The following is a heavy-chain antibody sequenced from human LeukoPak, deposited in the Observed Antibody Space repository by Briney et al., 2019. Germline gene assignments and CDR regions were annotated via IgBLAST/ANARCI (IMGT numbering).Heavy chain of an antibody. D-gene: IGHD4-17*01. CDR3: TTVTHGYFDL. CDR2: IYSGGST. J-gene: IGHJ2*01. CDR1: GFTVSSNY. Sequence: GGSLRLSCAASGFTVSSNYTSWVRQAPGKGLEWVSVIYSGGSTYYADSVKGRFTISRDNSKNTLYLQMNSLRAEDTAVYYCTTVTHGYFDLWGRGTLVTVSS. V-gene: IGHV3-66*02.